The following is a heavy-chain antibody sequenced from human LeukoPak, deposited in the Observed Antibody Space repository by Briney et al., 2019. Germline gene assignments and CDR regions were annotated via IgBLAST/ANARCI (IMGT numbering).Heavy chain of an antibody. J-gene: IGHJ1*01. D-gene: IGHD2-15*01. Sequence: ASVKVSCKASGYTFTGYYMHWVRQAPGQGLEWMGWINPNSGGTNYAQKFQGRVTMTRDTSISTAYMELSRLRSDDTAVYYCARDLDCSGGSCYSPPEYFQHWGQGTLVTVSS. CDR3: ARDLDCSGGSCYSPPEYFQH. CDR1: GYTFTGYY. CDR2: INPNSGGT. V-gene: IGHV1-2*02.